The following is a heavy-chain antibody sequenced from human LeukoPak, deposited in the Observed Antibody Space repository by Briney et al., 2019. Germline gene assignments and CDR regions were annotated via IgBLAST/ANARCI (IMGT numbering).Heavy chain of an antibody. J-gene: IGHJ6*02. D-gene: IGHD6-13*01. CDR3: ARNEYSSSWRADDYGMDV. CDR2: IWYDGSNK. CDR1: GFTFSSYA. V-gene: IGHV3-33*08. Sequence: PGRSLRLSCAASGFTFSSYAMHWVRQAPGKGLEWVAVIWYDGSNKYYADSVKGRFTISRDNSKNTLYLQMNSLRAEDTAVYYCARNEYSSSWRADDYGMDVWGQGTTVTVSS.